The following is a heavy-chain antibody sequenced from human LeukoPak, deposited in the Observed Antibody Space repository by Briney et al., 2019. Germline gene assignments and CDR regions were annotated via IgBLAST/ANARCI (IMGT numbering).Heavy chain of an antibody. CDR2: IYPGDSDT. Sequence: GGSLRLSCKGSGYSFTSYWIGWVRQMPGKGLEWMWIIYPGDSDTRYSPSFQGQVTISADKSISTAYLQWSSLKASDTAMYYCARLVPIVVVPAADNWFDPWGQGTLVTVSS. V-gene: IGHV5-51*01. CDR3: ARLVPIVVVPAADNWFDP. D-gene: IGHD2-2*01. J-gene: IGHJ5*02. CDR1: GYSFTSYW.